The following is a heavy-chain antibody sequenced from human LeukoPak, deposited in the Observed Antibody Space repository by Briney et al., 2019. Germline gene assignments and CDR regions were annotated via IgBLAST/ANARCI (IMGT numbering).Heavy chain of an antibody. Sequence: APVKVSCTASRGNFSSYAISRVRQAPGQGLERIAGIIPTFGTANYAQKCQGRVTITTDESTSTAHVDLSSLRSHYTALYYPSICYDYVWGNYRSNFDYWGQGTLVTVSS. CDR2: IIPTFGTA. D-gene: IGHD3-16*02. V-gene: IGHV1-69*05. J-gene: IGHJ4*02. CDR1: RGNFSSYA. CDR3: SICYDYVWGNYRSNFDY.